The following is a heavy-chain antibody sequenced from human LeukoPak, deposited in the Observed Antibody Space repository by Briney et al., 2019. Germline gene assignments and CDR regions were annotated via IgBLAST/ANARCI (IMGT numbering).Heavy chain of an antibody. V-gene: IGHV1-24*01. J-gene: IGHJ4*02. D-gene: IGHD5-18*01. CDR2: FHPADCAP. CDR3: AAARTSPQDFYDDTAARNPFDY. CDR1: GHTLTQLS. Sequence: ASLNVSCKLSGHTLTQLSIHWVRQAPGNGLESMGGFHPADCAPGLAQNFQGRISITEDQSLDTAYLPLTRLPSDATAVFFCAAARTSPQDFYDDTAARNPFDYWGQGTLLTVSS.